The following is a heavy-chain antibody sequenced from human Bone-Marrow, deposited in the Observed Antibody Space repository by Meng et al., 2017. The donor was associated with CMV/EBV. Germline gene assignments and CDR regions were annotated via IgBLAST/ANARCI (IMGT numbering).Heavy chain of an antibody. CDR3: ARDIGVRIAARLIYYYGMDV. CDR1: GYTFTGYY. D-gene: IGHD6-6*01. CDR2: IKQDGSEK. Sequence: SCKASGYTFTGYYMHWVRQAPGKGLEWVANIKQDGSEKYYVDSVKGRFTISRDNAKNSLYLQMNSLRAEDTAVYYCARDIGVRIAARLIYYYGMDVWGQGTTVTVSS. J-gene: IGHJ6*02. V-gene: IGHV3-7*01.